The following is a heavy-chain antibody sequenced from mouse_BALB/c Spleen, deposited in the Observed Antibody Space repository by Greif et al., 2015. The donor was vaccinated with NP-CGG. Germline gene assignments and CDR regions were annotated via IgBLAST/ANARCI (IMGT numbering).Heavy chain of an antibody. CDR3: TRGVYDYDVRAWFAY. V-gene: IGHV1S81*02. J-gene: IGHJ3*01. CDR2: INPSNGGT. Sequence: VQLQQSGAELVKPGASVKLSCKASGYTFTSYYMYWVKQRPGQGLEWIGGINPSNGGTNFNEKFKSKATLTVDKSSSTAYMQLSSLTSEDSAVYYCTRGVYDYDVRAWFAYWGQGTLVTVSA. D-gene: IGHD2-4*01. CDR1: GYTFTSYY.